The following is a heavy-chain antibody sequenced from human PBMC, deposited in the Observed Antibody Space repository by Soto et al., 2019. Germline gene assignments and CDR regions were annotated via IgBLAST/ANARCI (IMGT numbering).Heavy chain of an antibody. Sequence: ASVKVSCKASGYTFTSYDINRVRQATGQGLEWMGWMNPNSGNTGYAQKFQGRVTMTRNTSISTAYMELSSLRSEDTAVYYCAAYDFWSGYPIYGMDVWGQGTTVTVS. CDR2: MNPNSGNT. V-gene: IGHV1-8*01. CDR1: GYTFTSYD. J-gene: IGHJ6*02. CDR3: AAYDFWSGYPIYGMDV. D-gene: IGHD3-3*01.